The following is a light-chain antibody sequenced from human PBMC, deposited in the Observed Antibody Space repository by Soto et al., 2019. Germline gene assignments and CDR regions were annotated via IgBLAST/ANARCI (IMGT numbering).Light chain of an antibody. Sequence: EIVLTQSPGTLSLSPGESATLSCRASQSVDNNYVAWYQQKPGQAPTLLIHGASYRAAGIPDRFSGSGSVTDFTLTISRLEPEDFAVFHCQQYGNSPYTFGQGTKLEI. CDR2: GAS. CDR1: QSVDNNY. CDR3: QQYGNSPYT. V-gene: IGKV3-20*01. J-gene: IGKJ2*01.